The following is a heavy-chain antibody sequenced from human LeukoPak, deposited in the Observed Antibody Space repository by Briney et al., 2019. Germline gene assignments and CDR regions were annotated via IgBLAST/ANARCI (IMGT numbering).Heavy chain of an antibody. D-gene: IGHD6-19*01. J-gene: IGHJ5*02. CDR3: AKDIHIGHGSGWPES. CDR2: ITWDGGST. CDR1: GFAVSNNY. V-gene: IGHV3-43D*03. Sequence: GGSLRLSCAGSGFAVSNNYMSWVRQAPGKGLEWVSHITWDGGSTYYAGSVKGRFTISRDNSKNSLYLQMNSLGAEDTALYYCAKDIHIGHGSGWPESWGQGTLVTVSS.